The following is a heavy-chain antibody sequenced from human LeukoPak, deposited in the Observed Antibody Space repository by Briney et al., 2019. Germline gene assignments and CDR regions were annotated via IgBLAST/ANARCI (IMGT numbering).Heavy chain of an antibody. D-gene: IGHD5-18*01. CDR3: ARGMTNSDAFDI. V-gene: IGHV3-53*01. Sequence: PGESLRLSCAASGFTFSSYAMSWVRRAPGKGLEWVSVIYSGGSTYYADSVKGRFTISRDNSKNTLYLQMNSLRAEDTAVYYCARGMTNSDAFDIWGQGTMVTVSS. CDR2: IYSGGST. CDR1: GFTFSSYA. J-gene: IGHJ3*02.